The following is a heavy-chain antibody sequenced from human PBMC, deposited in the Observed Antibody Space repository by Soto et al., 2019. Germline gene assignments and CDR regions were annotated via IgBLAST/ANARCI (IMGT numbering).Heavy chain of an antibody. Sequence: EVQLVESGGGLVKPGGSLRLSCAASGFTFSSYSMNWVRQAPGKGLEWVSSISSSSGYIYYADSVKGRVTISRDNAKNSLYLQMNSLRAEDTAVYYCARDGFGRAAADWGQGTLVTVCS. V-gene: IGHV3-21*01. J-gene: IGHJ4*02. CDR2: ISSSSGYI. CDR3: ARDGFGRAAAD. CDR1: GFTFSSYS. D-gene: IGHD6-13*01.